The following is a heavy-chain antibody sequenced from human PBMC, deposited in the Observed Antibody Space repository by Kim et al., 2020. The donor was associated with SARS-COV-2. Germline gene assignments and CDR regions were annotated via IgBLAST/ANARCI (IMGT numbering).Heavy chain of an antibody. Sequence: GGSLRLSCTASGLTFSDSAMHWVRQASGKGLEWVGRIRSKSNSYETTYGATVKGRFTISRDDSKNTAHMQMNSLKSEDAALYYWTRGPPSSASYWDAFDIWSQGTMVTASP. CDR1: GLTFSDSA. CDR3: TRGPPSSASYWDAFDI. D-gene: IGHD1-26*01. V-gene: IGHV3-73*01. J-gene: IGHJ3*02. CDR2: IRSKSNSYET.